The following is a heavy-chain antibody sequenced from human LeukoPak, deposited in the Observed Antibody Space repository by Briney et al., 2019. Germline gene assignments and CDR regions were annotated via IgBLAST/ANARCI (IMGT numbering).Heavy chain of an antibody. CDR2: ISYDGTNK. J-gene: IGHJ4*02. Sequence: GRSLRLSCAASGFTFSNYAMHWVRQAPGKGLEWVAVISYDGTNKYYADSVKGRFTISRDNSKNTLYLQMNSLRAEDTAVYYCARDNWGSDYWGQGTLVTVSS. D-gene: IGHD7-27*01. CDR1: GFTFSNYA. CDR3: ARDNWGSDY. V-gene: IGHV3-30*04.